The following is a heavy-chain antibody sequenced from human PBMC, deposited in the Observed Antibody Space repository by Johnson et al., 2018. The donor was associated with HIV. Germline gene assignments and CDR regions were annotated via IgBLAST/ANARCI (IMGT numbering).Heavy chain of an antibody. Sequence: QVQLVESGGDLVKPGGSLRLSCAASGFTFRDYYMSWIRQAPGKGLEWVAYISSSGSSISYADSVKGRFTISRDNAKNSLYLQMNSLRAEDTAGYYCAREGRGDSLTGRAFDSWGQGTMVTVAS. J-gene: IGHJ3*02. CDR2: ISSSGSSI. D-gene: IGHD3-9*01. V-gene: IGHV3-11*04. CDR1: GFTFRDYY. CDR3: AREGRGDSLTGRAFDS.